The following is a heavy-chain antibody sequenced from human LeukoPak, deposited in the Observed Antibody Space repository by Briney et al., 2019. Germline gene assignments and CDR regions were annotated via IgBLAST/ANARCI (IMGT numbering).Heavy chain of an antibody. CDR2: ISYDGSNK. J-gene: IGHJ4*02. Sequence: GGSLRLSCAASGFTFSSYSMNWVRQAPGKGLEWVAVISYDGSNKYYADSVKGRFTISRDNSKNTLYLQMNSLRAEDTAVYYCAKDLYSSGPETWGQGTLVTVSS. D-gene: IGHD6-19*01. CDR1: GFTFSSYS. CDR3: AKDLYSSGPET. V-gene: IGHV3-30*18.